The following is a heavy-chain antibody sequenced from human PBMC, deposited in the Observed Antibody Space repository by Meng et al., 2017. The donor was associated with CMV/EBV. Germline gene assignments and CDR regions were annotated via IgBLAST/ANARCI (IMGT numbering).Heavy chain of an antibody. CDR2: ISSSGSTI. CDR3: AGGEVVVVPPGGYYGMDV. Sequence: GGSLRLSCAASGFTFSSYEMNWVRQAPGKGLEWVSYISSSGSTIYYADSVKGRFTISRDNAKNSLYLQMNSLRAEDTAVYYFAGGEVVVVPPGGYYGMDVWGQGTTVTVSS. J-gene: IGHJ6*02. CDR1: GFTFSSYE. D-gene: IGHD2-2*01. V-gene: IGHV3-48*03.